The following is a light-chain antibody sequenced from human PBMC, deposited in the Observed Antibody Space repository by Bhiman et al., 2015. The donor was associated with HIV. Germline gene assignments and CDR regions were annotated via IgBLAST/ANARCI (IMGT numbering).Light chain of an antibody. CDR1: SGSIASNY. J-gene: IGLJ3*02. V-gene: IGLV6-57*02. CDR3: QSYDSNSKGV. CDR2: EDN. Sequence: NFMLTQPHSVSESPGKTVTISCTGSSGSIASNYAQWYQQRPGSAPTTVIYEDNQRPSGVPDRFSGSIDSSSNSASLTISGLKTEDEADYYCQSYDSNSKGVFGGGTKLTVL.